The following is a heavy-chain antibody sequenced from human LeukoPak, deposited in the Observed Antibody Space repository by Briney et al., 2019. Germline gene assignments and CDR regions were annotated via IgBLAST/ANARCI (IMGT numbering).Heavy chain of an antibody. CDR1: GFTLSRHW. CDR3: ATTVRLAGQGYFDY. CDR2: IKQDGSEE. D-gene: IGHD4-11*01. Sequence: TLSCAPSGFTLSRHWMSWVRQIPGEGLEGVASIKQDGSEEKFADSVKGRFTIYRDNEKNSVDLQMNSLGAEDTAVYFCATTVRLAGQGYFDYWGQGTLLTVSA. V-gene: IGHV3-7*01. J-gene: IGHJ4*02.